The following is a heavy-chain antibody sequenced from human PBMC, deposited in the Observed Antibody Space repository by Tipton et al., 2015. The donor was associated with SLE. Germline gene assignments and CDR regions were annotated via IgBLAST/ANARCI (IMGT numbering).Heavy chain of an antibody. Sequence: TLSLTCTVSAVSISSSRYYSSWSWIRQSAGKGLEWIGRISSTGSTNYNPSLKSRVTMSVDTSENQFSLRVTSVTAADSAIYYCTRDRTPDYYYYYMDVWGKGTTVTVSS. D-gene: IGHD2-15*01. CDR2: ISSTGST. J-gene: IGHJ6*03. CDR3: TRDRTPDYYYYYMDV. V-gene: IGHV4-61*02. CDR1: AVSISSSRYYSS.